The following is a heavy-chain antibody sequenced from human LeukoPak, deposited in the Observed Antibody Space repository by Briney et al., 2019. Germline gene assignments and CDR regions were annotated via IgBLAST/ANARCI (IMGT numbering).Heavy chain of an antibody. CDR1: GGSISTGSYY. D-gene: IGHD3-9*01. V-gene: IGHV4-39*01. J-gene: IGHJ4*02. Sequence: SETLSLTCTVSGGSISTGSYYWGWVRQPPGKGLEWTGSISSSGNTYSSVSLKSRGTISVDTSKNQFSLRLSSVTAADTAVYFSARHSRGSTIFWDYWGQGTLVTVSS. CDR2: ISSSGNT. CDR3: ARHSRGSTIFWDY.